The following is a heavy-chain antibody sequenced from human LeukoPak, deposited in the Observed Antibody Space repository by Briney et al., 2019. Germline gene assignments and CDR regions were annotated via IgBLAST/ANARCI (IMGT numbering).Heavy chain of an antibody. Sequence: GGSLRLSCAASGFTFSSYEMNWVRQAPGKGLEWVSAISSSGGSTYYADSVKGRFTISRDNSKNTLYLQMNSLRAEDTAVYYCAKDPYCSGGSCYFDYWGQGTLVTVSS. D-gene: IGHD2-15*01. J-gene: IGHJ4*02. CDR1: GFTFSSYE. CDR2: ISSSGGST. CDR3: AKDPYCSGGSCYFDY. V-gene: IGHV3-23*01.